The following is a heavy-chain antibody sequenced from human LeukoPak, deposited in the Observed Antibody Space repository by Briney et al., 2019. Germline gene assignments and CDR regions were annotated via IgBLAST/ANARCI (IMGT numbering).Heavy chain of an antibody. D-gene: IGHD2-15*01. J-gene: IGHJ3*02. Sequence: GGSLRLSCAASGFTFSSYAMSWVRQAPGKGLEWVSAISSSSSYIYYADSVKGRFTISRGNAKNSLYLQMNSLRAEDTAVYYCARVSVVAATDDAFDIWGQGTMVTVSS. CDR1: GFTFSSYA. CDR3: ARVSVVAATDDAFDI. CDR2: ISSSSSYI. V-gene: IGHV3-21*01.